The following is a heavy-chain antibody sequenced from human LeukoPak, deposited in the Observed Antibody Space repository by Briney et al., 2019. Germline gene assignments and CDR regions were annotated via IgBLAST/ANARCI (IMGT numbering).Heavy chain of an antibody. Sequence: SETPSLTCTVSGGSTNSYYWSWIRQPPGKGLEWIGYIYYSGSTNYNPSLKSRVTISVDTSKNQFSLKLSSVTAADTAVYYCARGADYGDQHAEDYWGQGTLVTVSS. CDR2: IYYSGST. V-gene: IGHV4-59*01. J-gene: IGHJ4*02. CDR1: GGSTNSYY. D-gene: IGHD4-17*01. CDR3: ARGADYGDQHAEDY.